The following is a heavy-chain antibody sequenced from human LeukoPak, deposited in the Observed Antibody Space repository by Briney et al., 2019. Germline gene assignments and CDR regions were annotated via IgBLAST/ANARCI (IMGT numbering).Heavy chain of an antibody. CDR1: GYTFTGYY. J-gene: IGHJ4*02. D-gene: IGHD7-27*01. V-gene: IGHV1-2*06. Sequence: ASVKVSCKASGYTFTGYYMHWVRQAPGQGLEWMGRIDPNSGGTSYAQKFQGRVTMTRDTSISAAYMELSSLRSDDTAVYYCARDEMKLGAFDYWGQGTLVTVSS. CDR3: ARDEMKLGAFDY. CDR2: IDPNSGGT.